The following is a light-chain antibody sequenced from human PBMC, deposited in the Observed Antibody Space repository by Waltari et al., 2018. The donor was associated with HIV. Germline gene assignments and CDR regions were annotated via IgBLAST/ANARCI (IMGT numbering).Light chain of an antibody. CDR1: SGYIGKYNY. Sequence: QSALTQPASVSGSPGQSITISCTGTSGYIGKYNYVSWYQQHPGKVPKLMIYEVSNRPSGVSDRFSGSKSGNTASLTISGLQVEDEADYYCTSFSSTSTLYVFGGGTKVSVL. CDR2: EVS. J-gene: IGLJ1*01. CDR3: TSFSSTSTLYV. V-gene: IGLV2-14*01.